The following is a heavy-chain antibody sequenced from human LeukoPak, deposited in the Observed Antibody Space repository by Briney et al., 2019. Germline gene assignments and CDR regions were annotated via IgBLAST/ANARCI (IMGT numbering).Heavy chain of an antibody. CDR1: GGSISSGGHY. D-gene: IGHD2/OR15-2a*01. CDR2: IYHSGNT. CDR3: ASGKGELSPLPAPSPFDY. Sequence: SETLSLTCTVSGGSISSGGHYWSWIRQPPGKGLEWIGYIYHSGNTYYNPSLKSRVTISVDRSNNQFSLKLSSVTAADTAVYYCASGKGELSPLPAPSPFDYWGQGTLVTVSS. V-gene: IGHV4-30-2*01. J-gene: IGHJ4*02.